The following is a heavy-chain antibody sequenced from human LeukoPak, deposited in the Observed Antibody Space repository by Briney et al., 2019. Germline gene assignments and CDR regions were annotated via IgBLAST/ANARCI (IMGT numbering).Heavy chain of an antibody. J-gene: IGHJ4*02. V-gene: IGHV1-2*02. CDR3: ARAPTSGYDQSGDY. CDR1: GYTFTSYG. Sequence: GASVKVSCKASGYTFTSYGISWVRQAPGQGLEWMGWINPNSGGTNYAQKFQGRVTMTRDTSISTAYMELSRLRSDDTAVYYCARAPTSGYDQSGDYWGQGTLVTVSS. CDR2: INPNSGGT. D-gene: IGHD5-12*01.